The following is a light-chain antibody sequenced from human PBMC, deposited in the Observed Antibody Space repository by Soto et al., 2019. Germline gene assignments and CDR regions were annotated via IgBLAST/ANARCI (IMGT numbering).Light chain of an antibody. CDR1: SSDVGGYNY. Sequence: QSLLTQPRSVSGSPGQSVTISCTGTSSDVGGYNYVSWYQQHPGKAPKLMIYDVSKRPSGVPDRFSGSKSGNTASLTISGLQAEDEADYYCCSYAGIYHLLFGGGTKLTVL. V-gene: IGLV2-11*01. CDR3: CSYAGIYHLL. J-gene: IGLJ2*01. CDR2: DVS.